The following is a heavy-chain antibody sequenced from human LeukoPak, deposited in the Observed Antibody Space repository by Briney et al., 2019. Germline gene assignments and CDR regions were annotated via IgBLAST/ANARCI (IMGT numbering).Heavy chain of an antibody. D-gene: IGHD6-19*01. J-gene: IGHJ4*02. Sequence: SETLSLTCAVYGGSFSGYYWSWIRQPPGKGLEWIGSIYYSGSTYYNPSLKSRVTISVDTSKNQFSLKLSSVTAADTAVYYCARRDRSSSGSFDYWGQGTLVTVSS. CDR3: ARRDRSSSGSFDY. CDR1: GGSFSGYY. V-gene: IGHV4-34*01. CDR2: IYYSGST.